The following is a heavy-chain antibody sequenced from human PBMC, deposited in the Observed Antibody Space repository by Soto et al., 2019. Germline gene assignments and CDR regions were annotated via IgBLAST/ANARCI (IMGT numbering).Heavy chain of an antibody. CDR1: GYTFTDYY. CDR2: INPTNSGT. CDR3: ASVITSGLVFYYYCMDV. Sequence: QVQLVQSGAEVKKPGASVKVSCKASGYTFTDYYIHWVRQAPGQGLQWLGWINPTNSGTRYARSFQGRVTVTRDTSISTAYMELSSLRSDDTAVYYCASVITSGLVFYYYCMDVCGFGITVTVSS. J-gene: IGHJ6*02. V-gene: IGHV1-2*02. D-gene: IGHD3-10*01.